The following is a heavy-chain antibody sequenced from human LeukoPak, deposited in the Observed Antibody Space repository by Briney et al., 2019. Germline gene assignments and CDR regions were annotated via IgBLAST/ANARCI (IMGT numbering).Heavy chain of an antibody. V-gene: IGHV4-61*08. J-gene: IGHJ4*02. CDR3: ASTKGFGELSY. Sequence: SETLSLTCTVSGGSISSGDYYWSWIRQPPGKGLEWIGYIYYSGSTNYNPSLKSRVTISVDTSKNQFSLKLSSVTAADTAVYYCASTKGFGELSYWGQGTLVTVSS. CDR1: GGSISSGDYY. CDR2: IYYSGST. D-gene: IGHD3-10*01.